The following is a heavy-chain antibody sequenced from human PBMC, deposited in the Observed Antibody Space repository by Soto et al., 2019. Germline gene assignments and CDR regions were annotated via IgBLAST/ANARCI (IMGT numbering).Heavy chain of an antibody. V-gene: IGHV3-15*07. CDR1: GFTLSNTW. CDR2: IKSTSDGGAT. J-gene: IGHJ4*02. Sequence: GGSLRLSCAASGFTLSNTWMTWVRQAPGKGLEWVGRIKSTSDGGATDYAAPVKGTFTISRDDSKNTLYLQMNSLKTEDTAVYYCARQIHHSGVFAFWGQGTLVIGSS. CDR3: ARQIHHSGVFAF. D-gene: IGHD2-8*01.